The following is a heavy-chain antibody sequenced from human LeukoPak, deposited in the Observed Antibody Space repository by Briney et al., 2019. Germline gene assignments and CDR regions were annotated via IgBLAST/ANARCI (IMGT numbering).Heavy chain of an antibody. CDR1: GFTFSSYA. J-gene: IGHJ6*02. CDR3: ARISMPYYYYGMDV. D-gene: IGHD2-2*01. Sequence: PGGSLRLSCAASGFTFSSYAMHWVRQAPGKGLEWEAVISYDGSNKYYADSVKGRFTISRDNSKNTLYLQMNSLRAEDTAVYYCARISMPYYYYGMDVWGQGTTVTVSS. CDR2: ISYDGSNK. V-gene: IGHV3-30-3*01.